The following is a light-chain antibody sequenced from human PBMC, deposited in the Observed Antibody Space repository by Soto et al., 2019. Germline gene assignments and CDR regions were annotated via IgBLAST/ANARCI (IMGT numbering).Light chain of an antibody. CDR2: EVS. V-gene: IGLV2-14*01. CDR1: GSDVGAYKY. Sequence: QSALTRPASVSGSPGQSITISCTGTGSDVGAYKYVSWYQQHPGKAPKVMIYEVSNRPSGVSNRFSGSKSGNTASLTISGLQAEDEAEYFCSSYSSSSTLFVFGTGPKVTVL. CDR3: SSYSSSSTLFV. J-gene: IGLJ1*01.